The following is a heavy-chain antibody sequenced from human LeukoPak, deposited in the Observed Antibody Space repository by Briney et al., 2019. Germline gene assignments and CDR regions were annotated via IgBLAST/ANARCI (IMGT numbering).Heavy chain of an antibody. V-gene: IGHV1-18*01. CDR1: GYTFTSYG. D-gene: IGHD5-12*01. J-gene: IGHJ4*02. Sequence: ASVTVSCKASGYTFTSYGISWVRQAPGQGLEWMGWISAYNGNTNYAQKLQGRVTMTTDTSTSTAYMELRSLRSDDTAVYYCARDLGGYDSAGFDYWGQGTLVTVSS. CDR2: ISAYNGNT. CDR3: ARDLGGYDSAGFDY.